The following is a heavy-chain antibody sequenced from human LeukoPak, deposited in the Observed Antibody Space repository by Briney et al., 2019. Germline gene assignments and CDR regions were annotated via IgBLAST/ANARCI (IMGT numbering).Heavy chain of an antibody. CDR2: INHSGST. CDR1: GGSISSYY. CDR3: TRGQDH. V-gene: IGHV4-34*01. Sequence: ETLSLTCTVSGGSISSYYWSWIRQPPGKGLEWIGEINHSGSTNYNPSLKSRVTISIDTSKNQFSLKLNSVTAADTAVYYCTRGQDHWGQGTLVTVSS. J-gene: IGHJ4*02.